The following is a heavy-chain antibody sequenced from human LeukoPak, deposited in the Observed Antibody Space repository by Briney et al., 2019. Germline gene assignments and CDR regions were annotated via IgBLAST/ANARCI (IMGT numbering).Heavy chain of an antibody. D-gene: IGHD3-22*01. Sequence: GASVKVSCKASGYTFTSYYMHWVRQAPGQGLEWMGTINPSGGSTSYAQKFQGRVTMTRDTSTSTVYMELSSLRSEDTAVYYCASDYDSRNFDYWGQGTLVTVSS. CDR3: ASDYDSRNFDY. V-gene: IGHV1-46*01. J-gene: IGHJ4*02. CDR1: GYTFTSYY. CDR2: INPSGGST.